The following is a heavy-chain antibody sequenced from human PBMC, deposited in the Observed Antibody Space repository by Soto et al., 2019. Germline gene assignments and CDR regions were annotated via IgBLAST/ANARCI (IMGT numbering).Heavy chain of an antibody. J-gene: IGHJ4*02. CDR1: GFTFSSYA. V-gene: IGHV3-23*01. Sequence: QTGGSLRLSCAASGFTFSSYAMSWVRQAPGKGLEWVSAISGSGGSTYYADSVKGRFTISRDNSKNTLYLQMNSLRAEDTAVYYCANRGSGYDSLFDYWGQGTLVTVSS. CDR3: ANRGSGYDSLFDY. D-gene: IGHD5-12*01. CDR2: ISGSGGST.